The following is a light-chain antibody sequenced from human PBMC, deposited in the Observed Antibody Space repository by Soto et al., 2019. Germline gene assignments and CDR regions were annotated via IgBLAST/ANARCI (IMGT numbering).Light chain of an antibody. Sequence: DIQMTQSPSSLSQLLGARFPIPCRASKDIISWLAWYQQKPGKAPKPLIYAASSLQSGVPSRFSGSGSGTDFTLTISSLQPEDFATYYCQEANNFPYTFGQGTKLEIK. V-gene: IGKV1D-12*01. CDR2: AAS. CDR1: KDIISW. J-gene: IGKJ2*01. CDR3: QEANNFPYT.